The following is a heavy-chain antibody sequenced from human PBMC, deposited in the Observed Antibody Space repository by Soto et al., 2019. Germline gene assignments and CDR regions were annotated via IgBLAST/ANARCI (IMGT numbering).Heavy chain of an antibody. CDR2: ISYDGSNK. V-gene: IGHV3-30*18. CDR1: GFTFSSYG. CDR3: AKETVTYHYYGMDV. D-gene: IGHD4-17*01. Sequence: GGSLRLSCAASGFTFSSYGMHWVRQAPGKGLEWVAVISYDGSNKYYADSVKGRFTISRDNSKNTLYLQMNSLRAEDTAVYYCAKETVTYHYYGMDVWGQGTTVTV. J-gene: IGHJ6*02.